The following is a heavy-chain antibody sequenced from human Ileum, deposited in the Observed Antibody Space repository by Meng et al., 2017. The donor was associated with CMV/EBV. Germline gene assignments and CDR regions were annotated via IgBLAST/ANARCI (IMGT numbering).Heavy chain of an antibody. J-gene: IGHJ4*02. CDR1: GGSISNYS. CDR2: IYTSGTT. D-gene: IGHD3-10*01. Sequence: VQLQESGPGLVKPSETLSLTCYVSGGSISNYSWSWIRQPAGKGLEWIAHIYTSGTTNYNPSLKSRVTMSVDTSRNQFSLKLTSVTAADTAVYYCARNYGSGNWNFFHYWGQGTLVTVSS. V-gene: IGHV4-4*07. CDR3: ARNYGSGNWNFFHY.